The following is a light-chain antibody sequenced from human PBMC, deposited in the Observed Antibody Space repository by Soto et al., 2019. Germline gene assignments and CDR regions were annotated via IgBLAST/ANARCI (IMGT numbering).Light chain of an antibody. J-gene: IGKJ2*01. CDR2: AAS. V-gene: IGKV1-39*01. CDR1: QSISSY. CDR3: QQNYSTPYT. Sequence: DIQMPQSPSSLSASVGDRVTITCRASQSISSYLNWYQQKPGKAPKLLIYAASSLQSGVPSRFSGSGSGTDFTLTISSLQPEDFATYYCQQNYSTPYTFGQGTKLEIK.